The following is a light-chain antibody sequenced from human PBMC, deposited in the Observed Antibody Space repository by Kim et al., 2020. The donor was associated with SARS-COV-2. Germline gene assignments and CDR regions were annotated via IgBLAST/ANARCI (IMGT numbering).Light chain of an antibody. CDR1: HDINNY. CDR3: QQYDHIPSIS. V-gene: IGKV1-33*01. CDR2: DAS. Sequence: SVGDRVTCTCKASHDINNYVNWHQQKPGKAPTLLIYDASHLEKGVPSRFSGGGSGTEFTLTISSLQPEYTAIYYCQQYDHIPSISLGQGTRLEI. J-gene: IGKJ5*01.